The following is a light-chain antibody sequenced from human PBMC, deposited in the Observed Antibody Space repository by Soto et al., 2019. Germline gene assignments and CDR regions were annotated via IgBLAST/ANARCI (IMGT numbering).Light chain of an antibody. CDR2: KAS. J-gene: IGKJ1*01. CDR3: QQYSTYTPRT. Sequence: IQMTQSTSTLSGSVGDRVTITCRASQSISSWLAWYQQKPGKAPKILIYKASSLESGVPSRFSGSGSGTEFTLTISSLQPDDFASYYCQQYSTYTPRTFGQGTKVDIK. CDR1: QSISSW. V-gene: IGKV1-5*03.